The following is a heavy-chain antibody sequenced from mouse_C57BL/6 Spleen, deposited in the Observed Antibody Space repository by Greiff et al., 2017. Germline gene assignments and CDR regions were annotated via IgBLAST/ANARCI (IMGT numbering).Heavy chain of an antibody. Sequence: VQLKESGAELVKPGASVKLSCKASGYTFTEYTIHWVKQRSGQGLEWIGWFYPGSGSIKYNEKFKDKATLTADKSSSTVYMELSRLTSEDSAVYFCARHEDGSYGNYPYYFDYWGQGTTLTVSS. D-gene: IGHD2-1*01. V-gene: IGHV1-62-2*01. CDR1: GYTFTEYT. CDR3: ARHEDGSYGNYPYYFDY. J-gene: IGHJ2*01. CDR2: FYPGSGSI.